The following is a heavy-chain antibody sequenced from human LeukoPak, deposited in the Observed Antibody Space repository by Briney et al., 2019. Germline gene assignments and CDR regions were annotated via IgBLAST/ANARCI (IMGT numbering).Heavy chain of an antibody. D-gene: IGHD3-22*01. J-gene: IGHJ4*02. CDR2: INPNSGGT. CDR3: ARERYYDSSGYFDY. Sequence: GASVKVSCKASGYTFTGYYMHWVRQAPGQGLEWMGWINPNSGGTNYAQKFQGRVTVTRDTSISTAYMELSRLRSDDTAVYYCARERYYDSSGYFDYWGQGTLVTVSS. V-gene: IGHV1-2*02. CDR1: GYTFTGYY.